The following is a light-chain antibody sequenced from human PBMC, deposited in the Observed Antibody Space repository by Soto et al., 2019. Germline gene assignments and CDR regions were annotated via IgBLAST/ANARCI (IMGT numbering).Light chain of an antibody. CDR1: QSVGSNF. CDR3: QQLHDYPIT. J-gene: IGKJ5*01. Sequence: SPGTLSLSPGERATLSCRASQSVGSNFLAWYQEKPGQVPRLLIYGASTRATGIPDRFSGSGSGTDFTLTISSLQPEDFATYYCQQLHDYPITFGQGTRLEIK. V-gene: IGKV3-20*01. CDR2: GAS.